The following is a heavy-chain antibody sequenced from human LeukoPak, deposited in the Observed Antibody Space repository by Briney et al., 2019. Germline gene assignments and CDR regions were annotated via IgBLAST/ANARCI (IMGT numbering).Heavy chain of an antibody. Sequence: SETLSPTSTVSGGSISISSYYWGWIRQPPGKGLEWIANIYYTGIPYYNPSLKSRVTISVDTSKNQLSLSLSSVTAADSAVYYCARSGGRYHYFDSWGQRAPVTVSS. V-gene: IGHV4-39*01. J-gene: IGHJ4*02. CDR3: ARSGGRYHYFDS. D-gene: IGHD1-26*01. CDR1: GGSISISSYY. CDR2: IYYTGIP.